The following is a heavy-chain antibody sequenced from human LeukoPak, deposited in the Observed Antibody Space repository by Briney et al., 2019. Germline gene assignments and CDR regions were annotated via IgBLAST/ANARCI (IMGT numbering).Heavy chain of an antibody. CDR1: GGTFSSYT. V-gene: IGHV1-69*02. Sequence: SAKVSCKASGGTFSSYTISWVRQAPGQGLEWMGRIIPILGITNYAQKFQGRVSITADKSTSTAYMELSSLRSEDTAVCYCARAEVQELPAAGMDVWGKGTTVTVSS. J-gene: IGHJ6*03. CDR3: ARAEVQELPAAGMDV. D-gene: IGHD1-7*01. CDR2: IIPILGIT.